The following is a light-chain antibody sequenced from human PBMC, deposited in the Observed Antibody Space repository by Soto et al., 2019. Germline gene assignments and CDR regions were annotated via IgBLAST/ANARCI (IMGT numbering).Light chain of an antibody. CDR1: SSDVGDYNY. CDR2: EVT. Sequence: QSALTQPASVSGSPGQSITISCTGTSSDVGDYNYVSWYRQHPGNAPKLIIYEVTNWPSGISNRFSGSKSGNTASLTISGLQADDESYYYCTSYSSGSSLVIFGGGTQLTVL. V-gene: IGLV2-14*01. CDR3: TSYSSGSSLVI. J-gene: IGLJ2*01.